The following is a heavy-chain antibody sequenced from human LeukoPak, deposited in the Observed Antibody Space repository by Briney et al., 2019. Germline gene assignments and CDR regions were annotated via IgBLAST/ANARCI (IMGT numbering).Heavy chain of an antibody. V-gene: IGHV4-34*01. CDR1: GGSFSGYY. Sequence: PSETLSLTCAVSGGSFSGYYWSWIRQPPGKGLEWIGEINHSGSTNYNPSLKSRVTISVDTSKNQFSLKPSSVTAADTAVYYCARGNLITMVRESSPFDYWGQGTLVTVSS. CDR2: INHSGST. D-gene: IGHD3-10*01. J-gene: IGHJ4*02. CDR3: ARGNLITMVRESSPFDY.